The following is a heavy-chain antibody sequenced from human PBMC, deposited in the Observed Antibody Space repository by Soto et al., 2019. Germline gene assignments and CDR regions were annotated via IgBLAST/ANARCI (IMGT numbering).Heavy chain of an antibody. D-gene: IGHD6-13*01. V-gene: IGHV1-69*13. J-gene: IGHJ6*02. CDR1: GGTFSSYA. CDR3: ARDRGQQLVKKRYYGMDV. CDR2: IIPIFGTA. Sequence: GASVKVSCKASGGTFSSYAISWVRQAPGQGLEWMGGIIPIFGTANYAQKFQGRVTITADESTSTAYMELSSLRSEDTAVYYCARDRGQQLVKKRYYGMDVWGQGTTVTVSS.